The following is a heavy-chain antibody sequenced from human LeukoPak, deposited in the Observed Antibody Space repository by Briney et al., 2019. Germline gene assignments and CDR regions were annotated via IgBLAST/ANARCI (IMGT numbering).Heavy chain of an antibody. Sequence: KPGGSLRLSCAASGFTFSSYGMHWVRQAPGKGLEWVAFIRYDGSNKYYADSVKGRFTISRDNAKNSLYLQMNSLRAEDTALYYCARDRLYYYDSSSSYYFDYWGQGTLVTVSS. D-gene: IGHD3-22*01. CDR3: ARDRLYYYDSSSSYYFDY. J-gene: IGHJ4*02. CDR2: IRYDGSNK. CDR1: GFTFSSYG. V-gene: IGHV3-30*02.